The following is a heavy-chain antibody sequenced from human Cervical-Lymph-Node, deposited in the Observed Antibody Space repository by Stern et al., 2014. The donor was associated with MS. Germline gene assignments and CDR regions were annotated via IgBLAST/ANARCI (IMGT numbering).Heavy chain of an antibody. Sequence: EVQLVESGGGLVQPGRSLRLSCAASGFTFDDYAMHWVRQAPGKGLEGVSGISWNSGSIGYADSVKGRFPTSQGKPQNSLYLQMNSLRAEDTALYYCAKSLIGHTPGALWGQGTMVTVSS. CDR1: GFTFDDYA. D-gene: IGHD2-21*01. CDR2: ISWNSGSI. V-gene: IGHV3-9*01. CDR3: AKSLIGHTPGAL. J-gene: IGHJ3*01.